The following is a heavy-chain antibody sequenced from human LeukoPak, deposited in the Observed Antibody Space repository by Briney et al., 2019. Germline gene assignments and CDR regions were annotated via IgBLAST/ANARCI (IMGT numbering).Heavy chain of an antibody. CDR2: IANGNT. CDR3: ARDKAHSYGRYFDP. V-gene: IGHV4-59*01. CDR1: GGSISTYF. J-gene: IGHJ5*02. Sequence: SETLSLTCSVAGGSISTYFWNWIRQTPGKGLEWIGHIANGNTDYNPSLKSRVTISVDTSKNQFSLKLTSVTAADTAVYYCARDKAHSYGRYFDPWGQGALVIVSS. D-gene: IGHD5-18*01.